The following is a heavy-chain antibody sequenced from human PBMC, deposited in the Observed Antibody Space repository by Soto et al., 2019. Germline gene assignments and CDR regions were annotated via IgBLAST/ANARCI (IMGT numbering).Heavy chain of an antibody. CDR3: ASSYDYIWGSYRHIDY. Sequence: GGSLRLSCAASGFTFSSYAMSWVRQAPGKGLEWVSAIGGSGGSTYYADSVKGRFTISRDNSKNTLYLQMNSLRAEDTAVYYCASSYDYIWGSYRHIDYWGQGTLVTVSS. V-gene: IGHV3-23*01. CDR2: IGGSGGST. CDR1: GFTFSSYA. D-gene: IGHD3-16*02. J-gene: IGHJ4*02.